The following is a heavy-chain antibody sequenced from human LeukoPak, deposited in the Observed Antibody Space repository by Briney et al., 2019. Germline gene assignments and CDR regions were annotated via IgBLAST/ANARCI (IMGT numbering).Heavy chain of an antibody. CDR1: GDSISGSNYH. J-gene: IGHJ4*02. Sequence: PSETLSLTCTVSGDSISGSNYHWGWIRQPPGKGLEWLGTVHHTGRAFYNPSLRGRTTVSVDTSKNQFSLKLSSVTAADTAVYYCARVRGLGRTFDYWGQGTLVTVSS. D-gene: IGHD7-27*01. V-gene: IGHV4-39*07. CDR3: ARVRGLGRTFDY. CDR2: VHHTGRA.